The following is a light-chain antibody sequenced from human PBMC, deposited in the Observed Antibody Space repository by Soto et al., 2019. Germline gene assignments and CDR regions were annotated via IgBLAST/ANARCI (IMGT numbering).Light chain of an antibody. CDR2: DVS. CDR1: SSDVGGYNY. V-gene: IGLV2-14*01. CDR3: SSYTSSSTVV. Sequence: QSALTQPASMSGSPGQSITISCTGTSSDVGGYNYVSWYQQHPGKAPKLMIYDVSNRPSGVSNRFSGSKSGNTASRTISGLQAEDEADYYCSSYTSSSTVVFGGGTKLTVL. J-gene: IGLJ2*01.